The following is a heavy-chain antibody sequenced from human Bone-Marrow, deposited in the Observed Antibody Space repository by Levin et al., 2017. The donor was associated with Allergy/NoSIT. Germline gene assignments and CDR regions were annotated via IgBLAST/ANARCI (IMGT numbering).Heavy chain of an antibody. CDR3: TRDSPMPTVYTYGMDV. CDR2: ISSSGATI. J-gene: IGHJ6*02. V-gene: IGHV3-48*04. D-gene: IGHD5/OR15-5a*01. Sequence: PAGGSLRLSCVGSGFAFVTHTMNWVRLAPGKGLEWIAFISSSGATIYYADSVRGRFTVSRDNAENSLFLQMNSLTVEDTAVYYCTRDSPMPTVYTYGMDVWGQGATVTVSS. CDR1: GFAFVTHT.